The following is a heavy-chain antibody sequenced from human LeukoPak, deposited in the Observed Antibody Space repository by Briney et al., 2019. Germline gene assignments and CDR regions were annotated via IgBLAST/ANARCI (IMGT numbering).Heavy chain of an antibody. J-gene: IGHJ5*02. V-gene: IGHV3-21*01. D-gene: IGHD3-10*01. CDR1: GFTFSSYS. CDR3: ATTMVRGVIINGGNWFDP. CDR2: ISSSSSYI. Sequence: PGGSLRLSCAASGFTFSSYSMNWVRQAPGKGLEWVSSISSSSSYIYYADSVKGRFTISRDNAKNLLYLQMNSLRAEDTAVYYCATTMVRGVIINGGNWFDPWGQGTLVTVSS.